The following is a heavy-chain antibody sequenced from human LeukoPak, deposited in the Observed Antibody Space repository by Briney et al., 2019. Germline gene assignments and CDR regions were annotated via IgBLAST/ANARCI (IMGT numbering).Heavy chain of an antibody. J-gene: IGHJ4*02. V-gene: IGHV5-51*01. CDR1: GYSFTSYW. D-gene: IGHD3-22*01. CDR2: IYPGDSDI. Sequence: GESLKISCQGSGYSFTSYWIGWVREMPGKGLEWMGIIYPGDSDIRYSPSFQGQVTISADKSISTAYLQWSSLKASDTAMYFCAKSRSGYHFDYWGQGTLVTVSS. CDR3: AKSRSGYHFDY.